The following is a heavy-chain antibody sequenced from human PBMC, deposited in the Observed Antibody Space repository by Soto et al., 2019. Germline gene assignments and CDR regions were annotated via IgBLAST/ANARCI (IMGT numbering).Heavy chain of an antibody. CDR1: GDSMSTYY. Sequence: PSETLSLTCTASGDSMSTYYWNWIRQSPGKGLEWTGYIYSSGSANYNPSLKSRVAISVDTSKNQFSLKLNSVTAADTAVYYCVSLLWADHRGIFVPRGQGPLVTGS. CDR2: IYSSGSA. D-gene: IGHD2-15*01. V-gene: IGHV4-59*01. CDR3: VSLLWADHRGIFVP. J-gene: IGHJ5*02.